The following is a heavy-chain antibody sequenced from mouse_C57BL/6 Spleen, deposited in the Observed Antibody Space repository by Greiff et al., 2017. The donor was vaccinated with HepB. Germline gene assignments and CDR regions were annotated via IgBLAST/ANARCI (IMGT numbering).Heavy chain of an antibody. Sequence: DVKLQESGPGLVKPSQSLSLTCSVTGYSITSGYYWNWIRQFPGNKLEWMGYISYDGSNNYNPSLKNRISITRDTSKNQFFLKLNSVTTEDTATYYCAREDYGSSYDNWYFDVWGTGTTVTVSS. J-gene: IGHJ1*03. V-gene: IGHV3-6*01. CDR2: ISYDGSN. CDR1: GYSITSGYY. D-gene: IGHD1-1*01. CDR3: AREDYGSSYDNWYFDV.